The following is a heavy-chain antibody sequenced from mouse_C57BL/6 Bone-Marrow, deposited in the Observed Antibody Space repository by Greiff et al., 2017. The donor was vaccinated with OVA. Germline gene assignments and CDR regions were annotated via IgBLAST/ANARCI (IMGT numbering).Heavy chain of an antibody. J-gene: IGHJ3*01. CDR1: GFTFTSYG. D-gene: IGHD3-2*02. CDR3: TRSAQARC. Sequence: EVQLQQSGPGLARPGASVKMSCTTSGFTFTSYGMHWVRQRPGQGMEWIGAIYTGTSDNRSYQQFKGKAKLTAVTSASTAYMELSSLTNEDSAVYYCTRSAQARCWGQGTLVTVSA. V-gene: IGHV1-5*01. CDR2: IYTGTSDN.